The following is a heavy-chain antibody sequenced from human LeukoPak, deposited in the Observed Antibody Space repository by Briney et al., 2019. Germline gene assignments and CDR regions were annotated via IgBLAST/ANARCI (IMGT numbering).Heavy chain of an antibody. D-gene: IGHD3-10*01. CDR1: GGSFSGYY. Sequence: SETLSLTCAVYGGSFSGYYWSWIRQPPGKGSEWIGETNHSGSTNYNPSLKSRVTISVDTSKNQFSLKLSSVTAADTAVYYCARAGYYGSGSPLQIYYYGMDVWGQGTTVTVSS. V-gene: IGHV4-34*01. J-gene: IGHJ6*02. CDR2: TNHSGST. CDR3: ARAGYYGSGSPLQIYYYGMDV.